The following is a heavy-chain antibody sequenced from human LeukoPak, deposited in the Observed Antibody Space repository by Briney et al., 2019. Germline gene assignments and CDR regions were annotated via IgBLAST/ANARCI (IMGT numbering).Heavy chain of an antibody. Sequence: GGSLRLSCAASGFTFSSYSMNWVRQAPGKGLEWVSYISSSSTIYIADSVKGRFTISRDNAKNSPYLQMNSLRAEDTAVYYCARDPTYYDFWSGSFSYFDYWGQGTLVTVSS. D-gene: IGHD3-3*01. CDR2: ISSSSTI. J-gene: IGHJ4*02. CDR1: GFTFSSYS. V-gene: IGHV3-48*01. CDR3: ARDPTYYDFWSGSFSYFDY.